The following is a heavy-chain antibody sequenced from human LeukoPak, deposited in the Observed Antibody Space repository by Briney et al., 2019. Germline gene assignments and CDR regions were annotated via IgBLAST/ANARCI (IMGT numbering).Heavy chain of an antibody. V-gene: IGHV3-33*01. CDR3: ARDHRQLVDFDY. CDR2: IWYDGSNK. CDR1: GFTFSSYG. Sequence: GGSLRLSCAASGFTFSSYGMHWVRQAPGKGLEWVAVIWYDGSNKYYADSVKSRFTISRDNSKNTLYLQMNSLRAEDTAVYYCARDHRQLVDFDYWGQGTLVTVSS. D-gene: IGHD6-13*01. J-gene: IGHJ4*02.